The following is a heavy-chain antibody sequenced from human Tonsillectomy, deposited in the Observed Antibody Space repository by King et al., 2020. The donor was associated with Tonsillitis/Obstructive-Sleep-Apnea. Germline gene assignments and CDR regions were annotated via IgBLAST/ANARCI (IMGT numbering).Heavy chain of an antibody. V-gene: IGHV5-10-1*01. J-gene: IGHJ5*02. Sequence: QLVQSGAEVKKPGESLRISCKGSGYSFTNYWITWVRQMPGKGLEWMGKIDPSDSYTNYSPSFQGHVTISADKSISTAYLQWSSLKASDTAMYYCARVDCSSASCYTENWFDLGGQGTLVTVSS. CDR2: IDPSDSYT. CDR3: ARVDCSSASCYTENWFDL. CDR1: GYSFTNYW. D-gene: IGHD2-2*02.